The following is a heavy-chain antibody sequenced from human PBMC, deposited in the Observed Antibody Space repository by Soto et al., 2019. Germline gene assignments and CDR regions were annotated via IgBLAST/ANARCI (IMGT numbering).Heavy chain of an antibody. J-gene: IGHJ5*02. CDR3: ARRGYGIAAAGTNLDP. CDR2: TSAYNGNT. CDR1: GYTFTSYG. V-gene: IGHV1-18*04. Sequence: ASVKVSCKASGYTFTSYGISWVRQAPGQGLEWMGWTSAYNGNTNYAQKLQGRVTMTTDTSTSTAYMELRSLRSDDTAVYYCARRGYGIAAAGTNLDPWGQGTLVTVSS. D-gene: IGHD6-13*01.